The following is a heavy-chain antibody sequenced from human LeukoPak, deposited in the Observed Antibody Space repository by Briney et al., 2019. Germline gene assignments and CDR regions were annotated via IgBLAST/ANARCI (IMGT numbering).Heavy chain of an antibody. CDR1: GPTVRRNY. Sequence: GGSLRLSCGASGPTVRRNYMSWARQAPGKGLEWGSVIYSGGSTYYADSVKGRFTISRDNSKNTLYLQMNSLRAEDTAVYYCARDRRGYSYGPPYFYYGMDVWGQGTTVTVSS. J-gene: IGHJ6*02. CDR2: IYSGGST. V-gene: IGHV3-66*01. D-gene: IGHD5-18*01. CDR3: ARDRRGYSYGPPYFYYGMDV.